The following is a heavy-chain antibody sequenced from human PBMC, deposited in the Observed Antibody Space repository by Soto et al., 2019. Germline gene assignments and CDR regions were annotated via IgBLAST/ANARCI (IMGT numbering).Heavy chain of an antibody. CDR1: GFTFSSHA. Sequence: QVQLVESGGGVVQPGRSLRLSCAASGFTFSSHAMHWVRQAPGKGLEWVGVISYDGSDKYYAVSVKGRFTISRDNSKNTLYLQMNSLRVEDTAAYYCARPSNIVIWFGELPDVWGQGTTVIVS. V-gene: IGHV3-30-3*01. CDR3: ARPSNIVIWFGELPDV. J-gene: IGHJ6*02. CDR2: ISYDGSDK. D-gene: IGHD3-10*01.